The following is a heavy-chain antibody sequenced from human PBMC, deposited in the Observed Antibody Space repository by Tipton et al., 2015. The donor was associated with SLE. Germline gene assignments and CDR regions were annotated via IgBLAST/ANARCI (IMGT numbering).Heavy chain of an antibody. J-gene: IGHJ3*02. CDR3: ARRLTGAFEI. V-gene: IGHV4-39*07. CDR2: VHSGGNT. CDR1: GDSIGTDPHH. D-gene: IGHD3-16*01. Sequence: TLSLTCSVSGDSIGTDPHHWGWFRQPPGKGLGWIGSVHSGGNTFYNPSLKSRVTISMDTSKDQFSMGVTSVTAADTAVYYCARRLTGAFEIWGLGTMVTVSS.